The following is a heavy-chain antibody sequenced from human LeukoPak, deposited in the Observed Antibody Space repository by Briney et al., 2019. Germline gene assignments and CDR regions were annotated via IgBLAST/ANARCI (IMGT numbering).Heavy chain of an antibody. CDR1: GGPISSYY. V-gene: IGHV4-59*08. CDR2: IYYSGST. J-gene: IGHJ3*02. D-gene: IGHD2/OR15-2a*01. Sequence: SETLSLTCTVSGGPISSYYWSWIRQPPGKGLEWIGYIYYSGSTNYNPSLKSRVTISVDTSKNQFSLKLSSVTAADTAVYYCASPFYYAFDIWGQGTMVTVSS. CDR3: ASPFYYAFDI.